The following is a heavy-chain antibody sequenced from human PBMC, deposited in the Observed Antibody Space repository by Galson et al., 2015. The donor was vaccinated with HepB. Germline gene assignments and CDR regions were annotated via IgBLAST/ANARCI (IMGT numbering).Heavy chain of an antibody. J-gene: IGHJ4*02. V-gene: IGHV4-39*01. CDR1: GGSISSSSYY. D-gene: IGHD5/OR15-5a*01. CDR2: INYSGST. Sequence: ETLSLTCTVSGGSISSSSYYWGWIRQPPGKGLEWIGSINYSGSTYYNPSLKSRVTISGDTSKNQFSLKLSSMTAADTAMYYCARSSDMVSTFYWGQGTLVTVSS. CDR3: ARSSDMVSTFY.